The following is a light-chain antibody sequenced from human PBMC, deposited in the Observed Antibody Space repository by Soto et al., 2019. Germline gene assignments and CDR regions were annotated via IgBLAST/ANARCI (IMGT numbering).Light chain of an antibody. J-gene: IGKJ1*01. CDR1: QGVSTW. CDR3: QHYNSYSEA. CDR2: TAS. Sequence: DIQMTQSPSSVSASVGDRVTITCRASQGVSTWLAWYQQKPVTAPNLLIYTASSLQSGVPSICSGSGSGTYFTLTINGLQPDDVATYYYQHYNSYSEAFGQGTKVDIK. V-gene: IGKV1D-16*01.